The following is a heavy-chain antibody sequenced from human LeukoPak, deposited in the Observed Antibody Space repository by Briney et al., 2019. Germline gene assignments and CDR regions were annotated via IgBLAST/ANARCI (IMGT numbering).Heavy chain of an antibody. Sequence: PGGSLILSCAASGITFSTFAMSWVRHAPGRGLECVSVISGGGDRTYYAETVRGRFTISRDNSRDTLYLQMSSPRADDTAIYYCAKGHSAYGTGFDYWGQGTLVTVSS. CDR1: GITFSTFA. CDR2: ISGGGDRT. J-gene: IGHJ4*02. D-gene: IGHD5-12*01. V-gene: IGHV3-23*01. CDR3: AKGHSAYGTGFDY.